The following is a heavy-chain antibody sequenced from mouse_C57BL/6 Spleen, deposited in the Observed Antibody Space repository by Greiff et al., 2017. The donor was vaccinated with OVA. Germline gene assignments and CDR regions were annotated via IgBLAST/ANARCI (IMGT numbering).Heavy chain of an antibody. J-gene: IGHJ3*01. CDR1: GYTFTSYW. D-gene: IGHD1-1*01. CDR2: IDPSDSYT. CDR3: AQFITTVVETY. V-gene: IGHV1-59*01. Sequence: VQLQQPGAELVRPGTSVKLSCKASGYTFTSYWMHWVKQRPGQGLEWIGVIDPSDSYTNYNQKFKGKATLTVDTSSSTAYMQLSSLTSEDSAVYYCAQFITTVVETYWGQGTLVTVSA.